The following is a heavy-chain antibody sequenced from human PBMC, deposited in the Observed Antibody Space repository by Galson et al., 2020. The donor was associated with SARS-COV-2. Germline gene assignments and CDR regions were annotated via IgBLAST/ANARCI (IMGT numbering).Heavy chain of an antibody. CDR2: ISGSGAGT. Sequence: GGSLRLSCAASGFAFSNSVMSWVRQAPGKGLEWVSAISGSGAGTYYADSVKGRFTISRDNSKNTVYLQMKSLRAGDTAAYFCAKVVSSYCSGGSCCPAMWLDAWGQGTLVTVSS. V-gene: IGHV3-23*01. CDR1: GFAFSNSV. CDR3: AKVVSSYCSGGSCCPAMWLDA. J-gene: IGHJ5*02. D-gene: IGHD2-15*01.